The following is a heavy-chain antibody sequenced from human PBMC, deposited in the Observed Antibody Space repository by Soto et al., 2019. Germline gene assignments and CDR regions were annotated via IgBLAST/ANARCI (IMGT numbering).Heavy chain of an antibody. CDR3: AKDISASYDSSGYDY. Sequence: LRLSCAASGFTFDDYAMHWVRHAPGKGLEWVSGISWNSGSIGYADSVKGRFTISRDNAKNSLYLQMNSLRAEDTALYYCAKDISASYDSSGYDYWGQGTLVTVSS. D-gene: IGHD3-22*01. V-gene: IGHV3-9*01. J-gene: IGHJ4*02. CDR1: GFTFDDYA. CDR2: ISWNSGSI.